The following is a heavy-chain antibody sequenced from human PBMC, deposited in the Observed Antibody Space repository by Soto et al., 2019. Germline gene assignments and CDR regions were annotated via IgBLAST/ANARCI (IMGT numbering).Heavy chain of an antibody. V-gene: IGHV1-2*04. CDR3: ARSSIVLVPAASHYHYYAMDV. CDR1: GYTFTGYY. D-gene: IGHD2-2*01. J-gene: IGHJ6*02. CDR2: INPNSGGT. Sequence: VKVSCKASGYTFTGYYMHWVRQAPGQGLEWMGWINPNSGGTNYAQKFQGWVTMTRDTSISTAYMELSRLRSDDMAVYYCARSSIVLVPAASHYHYYAMDVPGQGTTV.